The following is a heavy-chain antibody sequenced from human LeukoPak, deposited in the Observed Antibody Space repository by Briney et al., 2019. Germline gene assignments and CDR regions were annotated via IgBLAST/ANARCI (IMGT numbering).Heavy chain of an antibody. J-gene: IGHJ4*02. D-gene: IGHD1-26*01. Sequence: GGSLRLSCAAIGFPFSSYAMSWVRQAPGKGLEWVSAISGSGGSTYYADSVKGRFTISRDNSKNTLYLQMNSLRAEDTAVYYCAKGVRIVGATPFDYWGQGTLVTVSS. V-gene: IGHV3-23*01. CDR3: AKGVRIVGATPFDY. CDR1: GFPFSSYA. CDR2: ISGSGGST.